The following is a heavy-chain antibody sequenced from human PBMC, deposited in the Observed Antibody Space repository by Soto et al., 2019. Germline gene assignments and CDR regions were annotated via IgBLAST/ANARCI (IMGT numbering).Heavy chain of an antibody. J-gene: IGHJ4*02. Sequence: SDTLSLTFMVSGSSISPYYWTWIRQPPGKGLEWILNIYYSGSTNYNPSLKSRVTISVDTSKKQFSLKLTSVTAAETAVYYCSRVGGYYGDYPNFNXWGQVTRLPVSX. CDR3: SRVGGYYGDYPNFNX. D-gene: IGHD4-17*01. CDR2: IYYSGST. CDR1: GSSISPYY. V-gene: IGHV4-59*01.